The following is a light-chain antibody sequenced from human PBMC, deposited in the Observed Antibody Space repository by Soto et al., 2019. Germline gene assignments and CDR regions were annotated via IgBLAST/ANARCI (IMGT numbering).Light chain of an antibody. Sequence: NFMLTQPHSVSESPGKTVTISCTRSSGSFASNYVQWYQQRPGSAPTTVIYEDYQRPSGVPDRFSGSIDRSSNSASLTISGLKTEDEADYYCQSYDNNNPVVFGGGTKVTVL. J-gene: IGLJ2*01. V-gene: IGLV6-57*04. CDR3: QSYDNNNPVV. CDR1: SGSFASNY. CDR2: EDY.